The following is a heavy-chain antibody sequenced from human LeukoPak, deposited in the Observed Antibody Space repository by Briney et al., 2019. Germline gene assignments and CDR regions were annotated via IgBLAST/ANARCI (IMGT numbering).Heavy chain of an antibody. D-gene: IGHD6-19*01. CDR3: ARRGGSGWYPAYYYYYMDV. CDR2: IYHSGGT. J-gene: IGHJ6*03. V-gene: IGHV4-39*07. Sequence: SETLSLTCTVSGGSISSSSYYWGWIRQPPGKGLEWIGSIYHSGGTYFNPSLKSRVTISVDTSKNQFSLKLSSVTAADTAVYYCARRGGSGWYPAYYYYYMDVWGKGTTVTISS. CDR1: GGSISSSSYY.